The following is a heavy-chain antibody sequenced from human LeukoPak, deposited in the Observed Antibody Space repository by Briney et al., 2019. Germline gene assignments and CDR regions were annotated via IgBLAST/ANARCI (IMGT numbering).Heavy chain of an antibody. CDR2: IYYSGST. CDR3: ARYDGDDNNIDY. J-gene: IGHJ4*02. V-gene: IGHV4-59*01. Sequence: KASETRSLTCTVAAGPITGYCWGWIRQPPGKGLGWIGYIYYSGSTNYNPSLRSRVTMSVDTSSDPFSLKLNSLTAIDTAVYYCARYDGDDNNIDYWGQGTMVTVSS. D-gene: IGHD4-17*01. CDR1: AGPITGYC.